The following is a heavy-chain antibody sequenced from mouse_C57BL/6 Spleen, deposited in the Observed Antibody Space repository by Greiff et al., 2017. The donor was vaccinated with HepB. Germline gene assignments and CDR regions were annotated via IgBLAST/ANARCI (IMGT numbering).Heavy chain of an antibody. Sequence: VQLQQSGAELVRPGASVKLSCTASGFNIKDDYMHWVKQRPEQGLEWIGWIDPENGDTEYASKFQGKATITADTSSNTAYLQLSSLTSEDTAVYYCTHYDYDGGFAYWGQGTLVTVSA. CDR1: GFNIKDDY. CDR2: IDPENGDT. V-gene: IGHV14-4*01. J-gene: IGHJ3*01. CDR3: THYDYDGGFAY. D-gene: IGHD2-4*01.